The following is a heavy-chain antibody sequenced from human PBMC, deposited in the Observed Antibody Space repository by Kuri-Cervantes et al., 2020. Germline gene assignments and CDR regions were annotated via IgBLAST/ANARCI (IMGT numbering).Heavy chain of an antibody. CDR2: TSSSGSTI. CDR3: ARDLEISEELLWFGEFPNWFDP. CDR1: GFTFSDYY. Sequence: GESLKISCAASGFTFSDYYMSWIRQAPGKGLEWVSYTSSSGSTIYYADSVKGRFTISRDNAKNSLYLQMNSLRAEDTAVYYCARDLEISEELLWFGEFPNWFDPWGQGTLVTVSS. D-gene: IGHD3-10*01. V-gene: IGHV3-11*01. J-gene: IGHJ5*02.